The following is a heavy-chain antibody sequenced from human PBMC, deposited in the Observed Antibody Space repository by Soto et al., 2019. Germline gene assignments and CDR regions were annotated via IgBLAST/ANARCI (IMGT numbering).Heavy chain of an antibody. CDR2: INPNSGGT. D-gene: IGHD2-2*01. Sequence: EASVKVSCKASGYTFTGYYMHWVRQAPGQGLEWMGWINPNSGGTNYAQKFQGWVTMTRDTSISTAYMELSRLRSDDTAVYYCARWGKVPAAQGGNNWFDPWGQGTLVTVSS. CDR1: GYTFTGYY. V-gene: IGHV1-2*04. J-gene: IGHJ5*02. CDR3: ARWGKVPAAQGGNNWFDP.